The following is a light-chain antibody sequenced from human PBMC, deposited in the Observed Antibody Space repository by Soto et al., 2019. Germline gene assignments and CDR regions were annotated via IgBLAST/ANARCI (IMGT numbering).Light chain of an antibody. CDR3: QQYGSSPT. J-gene: IGKJ1*01. Sequence: EIVMTQSPGTLSLSPGERATLSCRASQSVSSSYLAWYQQKPGQAPRLLIYGASSRASGIPDRFSGSGSGTDVTLSISRLEPEDFAVYYCQQYGSSPTFGQGTKVDI. V-gene: IGKV3-20*01. CDR2: GAS. CDR1: QSVSSSY.